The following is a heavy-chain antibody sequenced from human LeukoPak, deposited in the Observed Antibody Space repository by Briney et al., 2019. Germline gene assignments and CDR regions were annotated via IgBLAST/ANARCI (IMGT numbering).Heavy chain of an antibody. CDR1: GFTFSSYG. V-gene: IGHV3-30*02. Sequence: PGGSLRLSCAASGFTFSSYGMHWVRQAPGKGLEWVAFIRYDGSNKYYADSVEGRFTISRHNPTNTLYLQMSSLKTEDTAVYYCAPQGAQQLAPYYYYYMDVWGKGTTVTVSS. J-gene: IGHJ6*03. D-gene: IGHD6-13*01. CDR2: IRYDGSNK. CDR3: APQGAQQLAPYYYYYMDV.